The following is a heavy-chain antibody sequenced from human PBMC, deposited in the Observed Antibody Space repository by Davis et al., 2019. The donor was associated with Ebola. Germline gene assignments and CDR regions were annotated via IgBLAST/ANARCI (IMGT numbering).Heavy chain of an antibody. J-gene: IGHJ6*03. CDR2: ISGSGGST. V-gene: IGHV3-23*01. D-gene: IGHD3-22*01. Sequence: GESLKISCAASQFTFSIYALSWVRQAPGKGLEWVSAISGSGGSTYYADSVKGRFTISRDNSKNTLYLQMSSLRAEDTAVYYCVKGPRMVVVIYYYYYYMDVWGKGTTVTVSS. CDR1: QFTFSIYA. CDR3: VKGPRMVVVIYYYYYYMDV.